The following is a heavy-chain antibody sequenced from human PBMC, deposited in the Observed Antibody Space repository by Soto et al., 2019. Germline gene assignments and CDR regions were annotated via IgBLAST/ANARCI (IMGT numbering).Heavy chain of an antibody. CDR3: ARHGVSEMVFDY. J-gene: IGHJ4*02. CDR1: GGSISSSSYY. V-gene: IGHV4-39*01. CDR2: IYYSGST. Sequence: PSETLSLTCTVSGGSISSSSYYWGWIRQPPGKGLEWIGSIYYSGSTYYNPSLKSRVTISVDTSKNQFSLKLSSVTAADTAMYYCARHGVSEMVFDYWGQGTLVTVSS. D-gene: IGHD3-10*01.